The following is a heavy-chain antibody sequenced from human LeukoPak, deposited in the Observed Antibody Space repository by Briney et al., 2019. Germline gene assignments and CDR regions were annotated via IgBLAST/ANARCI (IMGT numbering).Heavy chain of an antibody. D-gene: IGHD3-10*01. Sequence: SETLSLTCAISGYSISSGYYWSWIRQPAGKGLEWIGHIYTSGSTNYNPSLKSRVTISVDTSKNQFSLKLSSVTAADTAVYYCAREGVGGYWGQGTLVTVSS. CDR3: AREGVGGY. J-gene: IGHJ4*02. CDR2: IYTSGST. V-gene: IGHV4-61*09. CDR1: GYSISSGYY.